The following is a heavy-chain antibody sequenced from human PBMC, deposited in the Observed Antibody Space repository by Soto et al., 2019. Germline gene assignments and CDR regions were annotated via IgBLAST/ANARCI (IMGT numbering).Heavy chain of an antibody. D-gene: IGHD2-2*02. CDR1: GGSISSGGYY. Sequence: PSETLSLTCTVSGGSISSGGYYWSWIRQHPGKGLEWIGYIYYSGSTYYNPSLKSRVTISVDTSKNQFSLKLSSVTAADTAVYYCARDTEERRYCSSTSCYSGMNWRQRTLVTVSS. CDR2: IYYSGST. CDR3: ARDTEERRYCSSTSCYSGMN. V-gene: IGHV4-31*03. J-gene: IGHJ4*02.